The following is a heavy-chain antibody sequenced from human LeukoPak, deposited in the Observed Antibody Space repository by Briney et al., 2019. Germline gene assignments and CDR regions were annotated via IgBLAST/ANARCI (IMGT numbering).Heavy chain of an antibody. CDR3: ARDKVGYCSSTSCLRWFDP. CDR2: IYYSGST. D-gene: IGHD2-2*01. CDR1: GGSISSSSYY. V-gene: IGHV4-39*07. Sequence: KPSETLSLTCTVSGGSISSSSYYWGWIRQPPGKGLEWIGSIYYSGSTYYNPSLKSRVTISVDRSKNQFSLKLSSVTAADTAVYYCARDKVGYCSSTSCLRWFDPWGQGTLVTVSS. J-gene: IGHJ5*02.